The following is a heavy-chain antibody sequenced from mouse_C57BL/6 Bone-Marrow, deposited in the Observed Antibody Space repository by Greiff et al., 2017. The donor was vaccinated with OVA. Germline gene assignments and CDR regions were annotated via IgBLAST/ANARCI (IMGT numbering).Heavy chain of an antibody. V-gene: IGHV12-3*01. D-gene: IGHD1-1*01. J-gene: IGHJ1*03. CDR1: GFPITSGYY. Sequence: QVQLKESGPGLVKPSQSLFLTCSITGFPITSGYYWIWIRQSPGKPLEWMGYITHSGETFYNPSLQSPISITRETSKNQFFLQLNSVTTEDTAMYYCAGAYYAHFDVWGTGTTVTVSS. CDR3: AGAYYAHFDV. CDR2: ITHSGET.